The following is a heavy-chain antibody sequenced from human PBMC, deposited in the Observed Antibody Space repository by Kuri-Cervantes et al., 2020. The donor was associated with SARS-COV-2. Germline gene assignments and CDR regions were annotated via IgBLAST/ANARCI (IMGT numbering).Heavy chain of an antibody. CDR3: AKAAAAAGNTKYYYYYYMDV. D-gene: IGHD6-13*01. V-gene: IGHV3-38-3*01. Sequence: GESLKISCAASGFTVSSNEMSWVRQAPGKGLEWVSSISGGSTYYADSVKGRFTISRDNSKNTLYLQMNSLRAEDTAVYYCAKAAAAAGNTKYYYYYYMDVWGKGTTVTVSS. CDR1: GFTVSSNE. J-gene: IGHJ6*03. CDR2: ISGGST.